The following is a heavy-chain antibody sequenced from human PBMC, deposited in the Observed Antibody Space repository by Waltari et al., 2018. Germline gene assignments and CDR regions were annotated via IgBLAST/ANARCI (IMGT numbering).Heavy chain of an antibody. J-gene: IGHJ3*02. V-gene: IGHV4-38-2*01. CDR1: GYSISSGYY. D-gene: IGHD6-13*01. Sequence: QVQLQESGPGLVKPSETLSLTCAVSGYSISSGYYWGWIRQPPGKGLEWIGSIYHSGSTYYNPSLKSRVTISVDTSKNQFSLKLSSVTAADTAVYYCARHERGIAAAGSNAFDIWGQGTMVTVSS. CDR2: IYHSGST. CDR3: ARHERGIAAAGSNAFDI.